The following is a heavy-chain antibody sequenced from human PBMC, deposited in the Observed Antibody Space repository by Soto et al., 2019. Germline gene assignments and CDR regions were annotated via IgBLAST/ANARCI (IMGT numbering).Heavy chain of an antibody. J-gene: IGHJ3*01. CDR1: GFTFSIYV. D-gene: IGHD6-6*01. V-gene: IGHV3-23*01. Sequence: EVQLLESGGGLVQPGGSLSLTGAASGFTFSIYVMTWVRQAPGKGLEWVSAVSGSAGGTYYADSVKGRFSISRDNSKNTLYLQMNSLTADDTAVYYCARVQGTARNAFDVWGHGTMVTVSS. CDR3: ARVQGTARNAFDV. CDR2: VSGSAGGT.